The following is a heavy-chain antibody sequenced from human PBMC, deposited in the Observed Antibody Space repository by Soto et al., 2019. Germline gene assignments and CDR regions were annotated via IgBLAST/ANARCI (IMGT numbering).Heavy chain of an antibody. Sequence: GGSLRLSCAASGFSFSSYAMSWVRQAPGKGLEWVSAISGSGGSTYYADSVKGRFTISRDNSKNTLYLQMNSLRAEDTAVYYCAKDGSGSYLISYYFDYWGQGTLVTVS. CDR2: ISGSGGST. D-gene: IGHD3-10*01. CDR1: GFSFSSYA. V-gene: IGHV3-23*01. CDR3: AKDGSGSYLISYYFDY. J-gene: IGHJ4*02.